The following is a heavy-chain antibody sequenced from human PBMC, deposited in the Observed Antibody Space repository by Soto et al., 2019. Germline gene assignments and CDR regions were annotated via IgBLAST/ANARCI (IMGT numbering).Heavy chain of an antibody. CDR3: AKNVAVAGFCLDP. CDR2: IYPSGGT. Sequence: QVQLHESGPGLVKPSETLSLTSTVSGDSISSHYGSWFRQPPGKGLEWIGQIYPSGGTRYNPSLRRRVTISVDTSKNQFSLKLRSVTAADTAVYYCAKNVAVAGFCLDPWGQGILVTVSS. J-gene: IGHJ5*02. D-gene: IGHD6-19*01. CDR1: GDSISSHY. V-gene: IGHV4-59*11.